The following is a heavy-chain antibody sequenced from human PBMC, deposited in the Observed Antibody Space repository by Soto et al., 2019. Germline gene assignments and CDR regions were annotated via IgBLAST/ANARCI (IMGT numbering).Heavy chain of an antibody. V-gene: IGHV3-23*01. CDR2: IGGSGDNT. J-gene: IGHJ4*02. CDR3: GTLIVAPDY. Sequence: QTWGSLRLSCAASGFTFNNYVMSWVRQAPGKGLEWVSTIGGSGDNTYYADSVKGRFTISRDNSKNILYLQMNGLRAEDTAVYHGGTLIVAPDYWGKGTLVTVSS. D-gene: IGHD2-15*01. CDR1: GFTFNNYV.